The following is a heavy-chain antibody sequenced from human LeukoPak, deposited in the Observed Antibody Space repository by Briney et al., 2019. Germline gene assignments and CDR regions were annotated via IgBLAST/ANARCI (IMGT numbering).Heavy chain of an antibody. D-gene: IGHD2-15*01. Sequence: GGSLRLSCAASGFTFSSYAMSWVRQAPGKGLEWVSAISGSGGSTYYADSVKGRFTISRDNSKNTLYLQMNSLRAEDTAVYYCAKDQRGNCSGGSCLMDYWGQGTLVTVSS. V-gene: IGHV3-23*01. CDR3: AKDQRGNCSGGSCLMDY. CDR1: GFTFSSYA. J-gene: IGHJ4*02. CDR2: ISGSGGST.